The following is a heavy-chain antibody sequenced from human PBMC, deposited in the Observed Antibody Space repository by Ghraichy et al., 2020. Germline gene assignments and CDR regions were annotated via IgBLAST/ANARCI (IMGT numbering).Heavy chain of an antibody. CDR1: GVSISSTSYY. CDR2: VYYSGSA. V-gene: IGHV4-39*01. J-gene: IGHJ5*01. D-gene: IGHD6-19*01. Sequence: SETLSLTCAVSGVSISSTSYYWGWIRQPPGKGLEWIASVYYSGSAYYNPSPKSRVTISADNSQNQFSLRLSSVTATDTAVYFCTKLSEQWLGGWFDPWGQGTPVTVSS. CDR3: TKLSEQWLGGWFDP.